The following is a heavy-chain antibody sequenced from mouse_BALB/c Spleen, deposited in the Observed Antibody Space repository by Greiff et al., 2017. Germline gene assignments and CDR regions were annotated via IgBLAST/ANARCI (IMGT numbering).Heavy chain of an antibody. CDR3: ARVNGNHMDY. J-gene: IGHJ4*01. V-gene: IGHV7-3*02. D-gene: IGHD2-1*01. CDR1: GFTFTDYY. CDR2: IRNKANGYTT. Sequence: EVQRVESGGGLVQPGGSLRLSCATSGFTFTDYYMSWVRQPPGKALEWLGFIRNKANGYTTEYSASVKGRFTISRGNSQSILYLQMNTLRAEDSATYYCARVNGNHMDYWGQGTSVTVAS.